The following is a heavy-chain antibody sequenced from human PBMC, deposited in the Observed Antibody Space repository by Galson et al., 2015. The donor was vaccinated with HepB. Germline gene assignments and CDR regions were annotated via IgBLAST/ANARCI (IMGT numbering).Heavy chain of an antibody. J-gene: IGHJ6*03. CDR3: ARFGGVYYYMDV. D-gene: IGHD2-15*01. V-gene: IGHV4-31*03. CDR2: IYYSGST. CDR1: GGSISSGGYY. Sequence: TLSLTCTVSGGSISSGGYYWSWIRQHPGKGLEWIGYIYYSGSTYYNPSLKSRVTISVDTSKNQFSLKLSSVTAADTAVYYCARFGGVYYYMDVWGKGTTVTVSS.